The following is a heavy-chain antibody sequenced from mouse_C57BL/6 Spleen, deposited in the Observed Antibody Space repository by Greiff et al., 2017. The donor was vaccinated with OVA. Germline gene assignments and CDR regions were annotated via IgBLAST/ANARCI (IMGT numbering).Heavy chain of an antibody. CDR3: ARSPHGSRYYYAMDY. CDR2: INPNYGTT. V-gene: IGHV1-39*01. J-gene: IGHJ4*01. Sequence: EVQVVESGPELVKPGASVKISCKASGYSFTDYNMNWVKQSNGKSLEWIGVINPNYGTTSYNQKFKGKATLTVDQSSSTAYMQLNSLTSEDSAVYYCARSPHGSRYYYAMDYWGQGTSVTVSS. CDR1: GYSFTDYN. D-gene: IGHD1-1*01.